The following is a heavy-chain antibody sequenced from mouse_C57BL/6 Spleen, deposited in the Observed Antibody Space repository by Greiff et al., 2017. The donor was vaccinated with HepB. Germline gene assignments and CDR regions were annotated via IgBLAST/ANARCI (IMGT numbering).Heavy chain of an antibody. CDR3: ATFNWDFDY. CDR2: IYPSDSET. D-gene: IGHD4-1*01. CDR1: GYTFTSYW. Sequence: QVQLQQPGAELVRPGSSVKLSCKASGYTFTSYWMDWVKQRPGQGLEWIGNIYPSDSETHYNQKFKDKATLTVDKSSSTAYMQLSSLTSEDSAVYYCATFNWDFDYWGQGTTLTVSS. V-gene: IGHV1-61*01. J-gene: IGHJ2*01.